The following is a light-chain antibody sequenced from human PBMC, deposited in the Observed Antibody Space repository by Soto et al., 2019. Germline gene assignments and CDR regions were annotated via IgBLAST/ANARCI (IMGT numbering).Light chain of an antibody. Sequence: QSVLTQPPSASGSPGQSVTISCTGTSSDVGGYNYVSWYQQRPGKAPKLMIYEVSKRPSGVPDRFSGSKSGNTASLTISGLQAEDEADYYCSSYTSSSTFEVFGTGTKVTVL. J-gene: IGLJ1*01. V-gene: IGLV2-8*01. CDR2: EVS. CDR1: SSDVGGYNY. CDR3: SSYTSSSTFEV.